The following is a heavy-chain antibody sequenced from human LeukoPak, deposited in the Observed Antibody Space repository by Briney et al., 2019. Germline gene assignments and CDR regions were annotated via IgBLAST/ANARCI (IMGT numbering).Heavy chain of an antibody. CDR2: IYYSGST. D-gene: IGHD6-6*01. Sequence: SETLSLTCTVSGGSISSYYWSWIRQPPGKGLKWIGYIYYSGSTNYNPSLKSRVTISVDTSKNQFSLKLSSVTAADTAVYYCARARPARPPYYYYYYGMDVWGQGTTVTVSS. J-gene: IGHJ6*02. V-gene: IGHV4-59*01. CDR1: GGSISSYY. CDR3: ARARPARPPYYYYYYGMDV.